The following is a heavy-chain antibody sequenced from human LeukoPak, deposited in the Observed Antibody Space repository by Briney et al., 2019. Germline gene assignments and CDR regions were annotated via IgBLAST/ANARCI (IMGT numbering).Heavy chain of an antibody. J-gene: IGHJ5*02. CDR3: ARSSPSRFRWFDP. V-gene: IGHV3-21*01. CDR1: GFSFSTYA. CDR2: ISTTSSYI. Sequence: PGGSLRLSCAASGFSFSTYAISWVRQAPGKGLEWVSCISTTSSYIFYADSVRGRFTISRDNAKNSLYLQMNSLRAEDTAVYYCARSSPSRFRWFDPWGQGTLVTVSS. D-gene: IGHD2-2*01.